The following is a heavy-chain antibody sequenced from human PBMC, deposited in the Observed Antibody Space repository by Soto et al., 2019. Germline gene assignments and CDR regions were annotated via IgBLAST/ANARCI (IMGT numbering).Heavy chain of an antibody. V-gene: IGHV1-18*04. D-gene: IGHD1-26*01. CDR2: ISAYNGNT. CDR3: ARIPEIVGATIPSDY. Sequence: ASVKVSFKASGYTFTSYGISWVRQAPGQGLEWMGWISAYNGNTNYAQKLQGRVTMTTDTSTSTAYMELRSLRSDDTAVYYCARIPEIVGATIPSDYWGQGTLVTVSS. CDR1: GYTFTSYG. J-gene: IGHJ4*02.